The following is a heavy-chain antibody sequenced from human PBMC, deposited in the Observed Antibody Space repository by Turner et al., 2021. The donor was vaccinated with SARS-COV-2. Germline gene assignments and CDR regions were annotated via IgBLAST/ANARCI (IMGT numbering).Heavy chain of an antibody. CDR1: GYTFTSYD. Sequence: QVLPVQSGAEVKKPVASVKVSCKASGYTFTSYDINWVRQATGQGLEGMGWMNRNSGNTGYAQKFHGRVNMTRNTSISTAYMGLSSLRSEETAVYYCARTFTAMVRVDYWGQGTLVTVSS. CDR2: MNRNSGNT. J-gene: IGHJ4*02. CDR3: ARTFTAMVRVDY. V-gene: IGHV1-8*01. D-gene: IGHD5-18*01.